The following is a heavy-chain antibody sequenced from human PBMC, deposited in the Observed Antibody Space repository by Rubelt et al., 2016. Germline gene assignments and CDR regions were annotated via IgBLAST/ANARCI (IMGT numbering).Heavy chain of an antibody. CDR1: GGSFSDYY. Sequence: QVQLQQWGAGLLKPSETLSLTCAVYGGSFSDYYWSWIRQPPGKGLEWIGEINHSGSTNYNPSLKSRVTISVDTSKNQFSLKLNSGTAADTTMYYCASQKGGTVTTWGQGTLVTVSS. J-gene: IGHJ4*02. D-gene: IGHD4-17*01. V-gene: IGHV4-34*01. CDR2: INHSGST. CDR3: ASQKGGTVTT.